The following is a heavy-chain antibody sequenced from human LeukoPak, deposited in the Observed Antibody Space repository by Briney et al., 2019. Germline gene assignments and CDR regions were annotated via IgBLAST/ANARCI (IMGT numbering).Heavy chain of an antibody. CDR3: ANSNARPPLGYCSGGSCYSGSRDYYYYYMDV. CDR2: IRYDGSNK. V-gene: IGHV3-30*02. J-gene: IGHJ6*03. Sequence: GGSLRLSCAAPGFTFDDYAMHWVRQAPGKGLEWVAFIRYDGSNKYYADSVKGRFTISRDNSKNTLYLQMNSLRAEDTAVYYCANSNARPPLGYCSGGSCYSGSRDYYYYYMDVWGKGTTVTVSS. D-gene: IGHD2-15*01. CDR1: GFTFDDYA.